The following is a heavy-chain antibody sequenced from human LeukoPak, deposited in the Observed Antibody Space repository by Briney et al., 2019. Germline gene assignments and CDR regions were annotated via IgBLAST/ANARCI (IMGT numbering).Heavy chain of an antibody. D-gene: IGHD1-26*01. J-gene: IGHJ4*02. CDR3: XXXXXXXXRRPTGGYFDY. CDR2: INSDGSST. V-gene: IGHV3-74*01. Sequence: GGSLRLSCAASGFTFSSYWMHWVRQAPGKGLVWVSRINSDGSSTSYADPVKGRFTISRDNAKSTLYLQMNSLRAEDTAVYYXXXXXXXXXRRPTGGYFDYWGQGTLVTVSS. CDR1: GFTFSSYW.